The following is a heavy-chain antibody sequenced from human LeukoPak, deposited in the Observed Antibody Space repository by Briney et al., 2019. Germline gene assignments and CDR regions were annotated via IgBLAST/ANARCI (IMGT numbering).Heavy chain of an antibody. J-gene: IGHJ6*02. CDR3: ARGYCSGGSCYFHYYGMDV. Sequence: GGSLRLSCAASGFTFSSYAMSWVRQAPGKGLEWVSAISGSGGSTYYADSVKGRFTISRDNAKNSLYLQMNSLRAEDTAVYYCARGYCSGGSCYFHYYGMDVWGQGTTVTVSS. D-gene: IGHD2-15*01. CDR2: ISGSGGST. V-gene: IGHV3-23*01. CDR1: GFTFSSYA.